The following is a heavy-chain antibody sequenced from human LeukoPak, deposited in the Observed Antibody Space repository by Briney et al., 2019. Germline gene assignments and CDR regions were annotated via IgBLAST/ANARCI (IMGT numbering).Heavy chain of an antibody. Sequence: GESLKISCKGSGYSFTSYWIGWGRQMPGKGLEWRGIVYPGDSDTRYSPSFQSQVTISADKSISTAYLQWSSLKASDTAMYYCARQPSEGYGDYVIEVLFGYWGQGTLVTVSS. CDR3: ARQPSEGYGDYVIEVLFGY. D-gene: IGHD4-17*01. J-gene: IGHJ4*02. V-gene: IGHV5-51*01. CDR1: GYSFTSYW. CDR2: VYPGDSDT.